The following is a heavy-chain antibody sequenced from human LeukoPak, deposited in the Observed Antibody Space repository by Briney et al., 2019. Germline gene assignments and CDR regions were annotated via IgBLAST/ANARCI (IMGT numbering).Heavy chain of an antibody. CDR2: MNPNSGNT. CDR3: ARALRYSGYASRFGFGY. CDR1: GYTFTSYD. Sequence: ASVKVSCKASGYTFTSYDINWVRQATGQELEWMGWMNPNSGNTGYAQKFQGRVTMTRNTSISTAYMELSSLRSEDTAVYYCARALRYSGYASRFGFGYWGQGTLVTVSS. J-gene: IGHJ4*02. V-gene: IGHV1-8*01. D-gene: IGHD5-12*01.